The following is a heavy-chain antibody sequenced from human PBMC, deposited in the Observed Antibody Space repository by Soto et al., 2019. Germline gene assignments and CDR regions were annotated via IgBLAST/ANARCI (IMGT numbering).Heavy chain of an antibody. J-gene: IGHJ4*02. V-gene: IGHV3-23*01. Sequence: GGSLRLSCAASGFTFTNYAMSWVRQAPGEGLEWVSTISGSGGNTHYADSVKGRFSISRDNSKNTLYIQMNSLRAEDTAVYYCETDYGSSRYLFDYWGQGALVTVSS. CDR1: GFTFTNYA. CDR2: ISGSGGNT. D-gene: IGHD1-1*01. CDR3: ETDYGSSRYLFDY.